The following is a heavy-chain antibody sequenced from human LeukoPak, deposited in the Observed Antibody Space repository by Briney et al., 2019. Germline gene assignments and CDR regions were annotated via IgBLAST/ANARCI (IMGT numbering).Heavy chain of an antibody. D-gene: IGHD3-9*01. CDR2: IYHSGST. CDR3: ARAGLYYDILTGYRGDAFDI. CDR1: GGSISSGGYS. V-gene: IGHV4-30-2*01. J-gene: IGHJ3*02. Sequence: SETLSLTCAVSGGSISSGGYSWSWIRQPPGKGLEWIGYIYHSGSTYYNPSLKSRVTISVDRSKNQFSLKLSSVTAADTAVYYCARAGLYYDILTGYRGDAFDIRGQGTMVTVSS.